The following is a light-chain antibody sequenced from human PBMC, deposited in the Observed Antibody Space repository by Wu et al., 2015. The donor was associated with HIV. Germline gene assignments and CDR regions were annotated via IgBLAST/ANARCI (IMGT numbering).Light chain of an antibody. V-gene: IGKV3-11*01. J-gene: IGKJ2*03. CDR1: QSVSSY. Sequence: EIVVTQSPGTLYLSPGERATLSCRASQSVSSYLAWYQQKPGQAPRLLIYDASNRATGIPARFSGSGSGTDFTLTISSLEPEDFAVYYCQQRSNWPPGYSFGQGTKLXIK. CDR2: DAS. CDR3: QQRSNWPPGYS.